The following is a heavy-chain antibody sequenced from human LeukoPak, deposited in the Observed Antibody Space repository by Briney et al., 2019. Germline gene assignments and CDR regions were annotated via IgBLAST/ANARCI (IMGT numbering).Heavy chain of an antibody. J-gene: IGHJ4*02. CDR3: AKEPFGRYYYDSSGLY. V-gene: IGHV3-23*01. CDR1: GFTFSSYA. D-gene: IGHD3-22*01. Sequence: GGSLRLSCAASGFTFSSYAMSWVRQAPGKGLEWVSAISGSGGSTYYADSVKGRFTISRDNSKNTLYLQMNSLRAEDTAIYYCAKEPFGRYYYDSSGLYWGQGTLVTVSS. CDR2: ISGSGGST.